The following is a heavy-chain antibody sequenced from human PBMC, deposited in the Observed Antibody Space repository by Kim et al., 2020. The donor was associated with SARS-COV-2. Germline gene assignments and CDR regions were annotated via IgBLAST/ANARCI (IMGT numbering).Heavy chain of an antibody. V-gene: IGHV1-46*01. J-gene: IGHJ4*02. CDR3: ASRGSYSNFDY. Sequence: SYGQKFQGRVTMTRDTSTSTVYMELSSLRSEDTAVYYCASRGSYSNFDYWGQGTLVTVSS. D-gene: IGHD1-26*01.